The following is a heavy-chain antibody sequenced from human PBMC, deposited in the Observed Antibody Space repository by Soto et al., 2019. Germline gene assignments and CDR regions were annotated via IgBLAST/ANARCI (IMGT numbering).Heavy chain of an antibody. D-gene: IGHD3-10*01. Sequence: PSENLSLTCTVSGGSISSSSYYWGWIRQPPGKGLEWIGSVYYSGRTYYNPSLKSRVTISVDTSKNQFSLKLTSVTAADTAVYFCGRLWFGEWGYVDYWGQGTLVTVSS. CDR2: VYYSGRT. CDR3: GRLWFGEWGYVDY. V-gene: IGHV4-39*01. J-gene: IGHJ4*02. CDR1: GGSISSSSYY.